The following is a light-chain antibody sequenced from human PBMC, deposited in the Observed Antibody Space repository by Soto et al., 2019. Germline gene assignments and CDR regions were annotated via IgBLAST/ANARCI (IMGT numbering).Light chain of an antibody. Sequence: DIQMTQSPSSLSASVGDRVTITLAWYQQKPGKPPKLLIYGASTLQSGVPSRFSGSGAGTDFSLTISSLQPEDVATYYCQKYDSAPQTFGPGTKVEIK. CDR2: GAS. J-gene: IGKJ1*01. CDR3: QKYDSAPQT. V-gene: IGKV1-27*01.